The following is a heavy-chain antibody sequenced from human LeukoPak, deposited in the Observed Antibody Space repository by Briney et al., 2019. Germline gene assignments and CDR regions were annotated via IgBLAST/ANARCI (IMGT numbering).Heavy chain of an antibody. D-gene: IGHD1-26*01. CDR3: ASLSGSYRTLDAFDI. J-gene: IGHJ3*02. CDR1: GFTFSNAW. Sequence: GGSLRLSCAASGFTFSNAWMSWVRQAPGKGLEWVANIKQDGSEKYYVDSVKGRFTISRDNAKNSLYLQMNSLRAEDTAVYYCASLSGSYRTLDAFDIWGQGTMVTVSS. V-gene: IGHV3-7*01. CDR2: IKQDGSEK.